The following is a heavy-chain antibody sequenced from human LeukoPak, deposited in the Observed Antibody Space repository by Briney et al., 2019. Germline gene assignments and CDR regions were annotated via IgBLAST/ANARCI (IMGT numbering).Heavy chain of an antibody. D-gene: IGHD3-10*01. CDR2: LSSSSSVI. CDR1: GFTFSTYA. Sequence: PGGSLRLSCAASGFTFSTYAMDWVRQAPGKGLEWVSYLSSSSSVIYHADSVKGRFTISRDNSKNTLYLQMNSLRAEDTAVYYCARERGVRENKFDYWGQGTLVTVSS. J-gene: IGHJ4*02. V-gene: IGHV3-48*01. CDR3: ARERGVRENKFDY.